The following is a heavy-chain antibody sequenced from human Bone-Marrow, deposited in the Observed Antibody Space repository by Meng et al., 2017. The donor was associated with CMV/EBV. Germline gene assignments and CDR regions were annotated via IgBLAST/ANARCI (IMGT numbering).Heavy chain of an antibody. D-gene: IGHD6-19*01. V-gene: IGHV3-23*03. CDR2: IYSGGSST. CDR1: GFTFSSYA. Sequence: GGSLRLSCAASGFTFSSYAMSWVRQAPGKGLEWVSVIYSGGSSTYYADSVKGRFTISRDNTGNSLYLQMNSLRVEDTAMYYCARDLGWFRIDPWGQGTLVTVSS. J-gene: IGHJ5*02. CDR3: ARDLGWFRIDP.